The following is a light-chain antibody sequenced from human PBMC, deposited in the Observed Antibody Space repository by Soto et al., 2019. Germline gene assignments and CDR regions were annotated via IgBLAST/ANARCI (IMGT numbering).Light chain of an antibody. CDR2: GVS. Sequence: QSVLSHPASVCWSPGHSITISCTGSSNDVGAFNYVSWYRHSPGEAPKVLIRGVSIRPSGVSIRFSASKSANTASLTISGLQAEEEALYYCSSYTTSNNWVFGGGTKVTVL. CDR3: SSYTTSNNWV. J-gene: IGLJ3*02. V-gene: IGLV2-14*03. CDR1: SNDVGAFNY.